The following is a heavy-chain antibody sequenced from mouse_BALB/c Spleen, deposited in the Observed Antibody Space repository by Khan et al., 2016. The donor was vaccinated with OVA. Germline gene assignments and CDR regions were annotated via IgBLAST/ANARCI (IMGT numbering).Heavy chain of an antibody. V-gene: IGHV3-2*02. CDR1: GYSITSDYA. CDR3: GRGVRLTY. Sequence: VQLQQSGPGLVKPSQSLSLTCTVTGYSITSDYAWNWIRQFPGNKLEWMGYISYSGSTSYNPSLKSRISITRDPSKNQFFLQLNSVTTEDTATYHWGRGVRLTYWGQGTLVTVAA. D-gene: IGHD1-2*01. J-gene: IGHJ3*01. CDR2: ISYSGST.